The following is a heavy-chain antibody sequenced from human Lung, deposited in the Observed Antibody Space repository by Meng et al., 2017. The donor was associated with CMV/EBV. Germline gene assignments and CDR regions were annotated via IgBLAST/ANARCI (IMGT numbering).Heavy chain of an antibody. Sequence: SGYIFTKYGVNWMRQAPGQGPEWMGWISAYNGDTMYAPKVQGRVTMTTDTSTSTAYMELRGLRSDDTAVYYCARDAGTIAVSGIGDYWGQGTLVTVSS. CDR1: GYIFTKYG. CDR2: ISAYNGDT. D-gene: IGHD6-19*01. V-gene: IGHV1-18*01. CDR3: ARDAGTIAVSGIGDY. J-gene: IGHJ4*02.